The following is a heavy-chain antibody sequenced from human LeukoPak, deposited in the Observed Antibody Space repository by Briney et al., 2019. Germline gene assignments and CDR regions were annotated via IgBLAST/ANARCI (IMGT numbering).Heavy chain of an antibody. J-gene: IGHJ6*02. CDR3: TKDHRYCSGGTCQQDYFYGMDV. Sequence: PGGSLRLSCAASGFMFDDYGMHWVRQAPGKGLEWVSGISWNSGSVGYADSVKGRFTISRDNAERSLYLQMNSLRPEDTALYYCTKDHRYCSGGTCQQDYFYGMDVWGQGTTVTVSS. D-gene: IGHD2-15*01. CDR2: ISWNSGSV. CDR1: GFMFDDYG. V-gene: IGHV3-9*01.